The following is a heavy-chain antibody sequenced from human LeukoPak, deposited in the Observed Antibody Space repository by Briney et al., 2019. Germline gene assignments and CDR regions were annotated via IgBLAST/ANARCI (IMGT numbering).Heavy chain of an antibody. D-gene: IGHD3-22*01. V-gene: IGHV3-21*01. CDR1: GFTFSSYS. Sequence: GGSLRLSCAASGFTFSSYSMNWVRQAPGKGLEWVSSISSSSSYIYYADSVKGRFTISRDNAKNSLYLQMNSLRAEDTAVYYCARDRGYDASDAFDIWGQGTMVTVSS. J-gene: IGHJ3*02. CDR3: ARDRGYDASDAFDI. CDR2: ISSSSSYI.